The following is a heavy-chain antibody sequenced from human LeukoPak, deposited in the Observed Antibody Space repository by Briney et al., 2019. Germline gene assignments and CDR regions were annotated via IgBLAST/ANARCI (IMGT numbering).Heavy chain of an antibody. J-gene: IGHJ6*02. Sequence: GGSLRLSCAASGFTFSDYYMSWIRQAPGKGLEWVSYISTTGSTIYYADSVKGRFTISRGNARNSLFLQMNSLRGEDTAVYYCARDIYSSSPEGVDVWGQGTTVTVSS. CDR2: ISTTGSTI. CDR1: GFTFSDYY. CDR3: ARDIYSSSPEGVDV. V-gene: IGHV3-11*01. D-gene: IGHD6-6*01.